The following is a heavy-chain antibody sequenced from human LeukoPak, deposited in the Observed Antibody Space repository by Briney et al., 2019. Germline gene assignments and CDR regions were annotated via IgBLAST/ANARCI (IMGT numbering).Heavy chain of an antibody. J-gene: IGHJ4*02. D-gene: IGHD6-13*01. V-gene: IGHV3-7*01. CDR3: ARAPIAAAGTNQDY. CDR1: GFTFSSYW. Sequence: QSGGSLRLSCAASGFTFSSYWMCWVRQAPGKGLEWEANVKQDGSEKYYVDSVKGRFTISRDNAKNSLYLQMNSLRAEDTAVYYCARAPIAAAGTNQDYWGQGTLVTVSS. CDR2: VKQDGSEK.